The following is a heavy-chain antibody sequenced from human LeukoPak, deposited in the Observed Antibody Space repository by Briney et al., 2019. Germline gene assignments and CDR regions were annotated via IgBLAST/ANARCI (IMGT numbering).Heavy chain of an antibody. CDR3: ARQSISGSSLSYFDY. D-gene: IGHD3-22*01. CDR2: IYDSGST. J-gene: IGHJ4*02. V-gene: IGHV4-61*08. CDR1: GGSISSGGYY. Sequence: SETLSLTCTVSGGSISSGGYYWSWIRQPPGKGLEWIGNIYDSGSTNYNPSLKSRLTISVDTSKNQCSLKLSSVTAADTAVYYCARQSISGSSLSYFDYWGQGTLVNVSS.